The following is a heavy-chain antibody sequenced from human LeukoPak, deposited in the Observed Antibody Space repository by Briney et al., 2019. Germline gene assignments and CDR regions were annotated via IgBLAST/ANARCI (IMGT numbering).Heavy chain of an antibody. V-gene: IGHV3-20*01. CDR1: GFTFDDYG. Sequence: GGSLRLSCAASGFTFDDYGMSWVRQAPGKGLEWDSGINWNGGSTGYADSVKGRFTISRDNAKNSLYLQMNSLRAEDTALYHCARVIYDSSGGTIDYWGQGTLVTVSS. D-gene: IGHD3-22*01. J-gene: IGHJ4*02. CDR3: ARVIYDSSGGTIDY. CDR2: INWNGGST.